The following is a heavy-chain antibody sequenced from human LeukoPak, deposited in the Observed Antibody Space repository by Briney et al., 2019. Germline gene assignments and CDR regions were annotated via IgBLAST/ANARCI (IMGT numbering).Heavy chain of an antibody. V-gene: IGHV3-30*02. CDR2: IRYEGTNK. J-gene: IGHJ4*02. CDR3: AKVGSGWYGVDY. D-gene: IGHD6-19*01. Sequence: PGGALRLSCAASGFIFSSYGMHWVRQAPGKGLEGVAFIRYEGTNKYYADSVKGRFTISRDNSKKILYLEMNSLRAEDTAVYYCAKVGSGWYGVDYWGQGTLVTVSS. CDR1: GFIFSSYG.